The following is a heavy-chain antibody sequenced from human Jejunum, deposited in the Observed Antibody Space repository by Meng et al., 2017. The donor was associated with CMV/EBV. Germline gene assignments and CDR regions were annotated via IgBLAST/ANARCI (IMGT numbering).Heavy chain of an antibody. V-gene: IGHV4-59*01. Sequence: SVSGGSISSYYWSWIRQPPGKGLEWIGYIYYSGSTTYNPSLKSRVTMSVDTSKNQFSLKLSSVTAADTAVYYCAKADTDTPNQLDLWGRGTLVTVSS. CDR1: GGSISSYY. CDR2: IYYSGST. CDR3: AKADTDTPNQLDL. J-gene: IGHJ2*01.